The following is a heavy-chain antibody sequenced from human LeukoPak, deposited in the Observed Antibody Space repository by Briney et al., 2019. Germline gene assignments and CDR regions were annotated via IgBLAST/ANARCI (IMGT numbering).Heavy chain of an antibody. J-gene: IGHJ4*02. Sequence: SSVKVSCKASGYTFTGNYMHWVRQPPGQGLEWMGWINPNSGGTNYAQKFQGRVTMTRDTSISTAYMELSRLRSDDTAVYYCARDLEQWLVRWFDYWGQGTLVTVSS. CDR3: ARDLEQWLVRWFDY. CDR1: GYTFTGNY. V-gene: IGHV1-2*02. CDR2: INPNSGGT. D-gene: IGHD6-19*01.